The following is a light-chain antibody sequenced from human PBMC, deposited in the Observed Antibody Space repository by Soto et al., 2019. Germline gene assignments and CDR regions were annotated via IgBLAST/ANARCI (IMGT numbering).Light chain of an antibody. CDR3: HHYGSSPPFT. CDR2: GAS. V-gene: IGKV3-20*01. Sequence: EVVLTQSPGTLSLSPGERVTLSCGASQTVSSSYLAWYQQKPGQAPRLLIYGASNRATGIPDRFGGSGSGKDFTLTINRLEPEDFAVYYCHHYGSSPPFTFGQGTKLEI. J-gene: IGKJ2*01. CDR1: QTVSSSY.